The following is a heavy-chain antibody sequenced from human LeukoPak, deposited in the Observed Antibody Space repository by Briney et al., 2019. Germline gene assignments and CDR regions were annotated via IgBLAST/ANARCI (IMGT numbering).Heavy chain of an antibody. CDR1: GVSFDDYY. J-gene: IGHJ4*02. CDR3: TRMTTGHDY. V-gene: IGHV4-34*01. Sequence: PSETLSLTCAVSGVSFDDYYWAWVRQTPGKGLEGIGEINHSGYTNDSPSLKSRVPLSIDTSRKQFSLNLRSVTVADAGIYYCTRMTTGHDYWGQGTLVTVSS. CDR2: INHSGYT. D-gene: IGHD4-17*01.